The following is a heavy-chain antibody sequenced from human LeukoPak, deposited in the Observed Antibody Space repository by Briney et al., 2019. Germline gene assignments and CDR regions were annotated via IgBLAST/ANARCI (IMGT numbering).Heavy chain of an antibody. CDR1: GYTFTSYA. Sequence: SVTVSCKGSGYTFTSYAMNWVRQAPAQGLAWMGWINTKTGNPTYAQGFTERIVYSLDTSVNTAYLQISSLKGEDTSVYYCARAHAYSASSLPGYWGQGTMVTVSS. J-gene: IGHJ4*02. CDR3: ARAHAYSASSLPGY. V-gene: IGHV7-4-1*02. D-gene: IGHD6-6*01. CDR2: INTKTGNP.